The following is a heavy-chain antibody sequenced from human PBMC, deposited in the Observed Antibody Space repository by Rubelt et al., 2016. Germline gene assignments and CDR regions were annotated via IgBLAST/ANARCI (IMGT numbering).Heavy chain of an antibody. J-gene: IGHJ5*02. V-gene: IGHV4-34*01. D-gene: IGHD3-10*01. CDR3: ARGGRYYGSGSYQRHNWFDP. CDR2: INHSGST. CDR1: GGSFSGYY. Sequence: QVQLQQWGAGLLKPSETLSLTCAVYGGSFSGYYWSWIRQPPGKGLEWLGEINHSGSTNYNPSLKSRVTISLDTSKNQFCLKLSSVTAADTAVYYCARGGRYYGSGSYQRHNWFDPWGQGTLVTVSS.